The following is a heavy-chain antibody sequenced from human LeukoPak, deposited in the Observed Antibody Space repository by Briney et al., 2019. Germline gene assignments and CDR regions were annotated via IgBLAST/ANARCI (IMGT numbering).Heavy chain of an antibody. J-gene: IGHJ4*02. Sequence: QPGGSLRLSCAASGFTFSNYWMHWVRQAPGKGLVWVSRINGDGSSSTYVDSVMGRFTISRDNAKNTLYLRMNTVRAEDTAVYYCARGNIAAAGIHYWGQGTLVIVSS. CDR2: INGDGSSS. CDR1: GFTFSNYW. CDR3: ARGNIAAAGIHY. D-gene: IGHD6-13*01. V-gene: IGHV3-74*01.